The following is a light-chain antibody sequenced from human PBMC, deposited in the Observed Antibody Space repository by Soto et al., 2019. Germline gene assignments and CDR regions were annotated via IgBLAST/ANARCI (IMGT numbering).Light chain of an antibody. CDR3: QQRYSTPRT. J-gene: IGKJ2*01. V-gene: IGKV1-39*01. CDR1: QSISSY. CDR2: AAS. Sequence: DIQMPQYPSSLSASVGDRVTITCRASQSISSYLNWYQQKPGKAPKLLIYAASSLQSGVPSRFSGSGSGTDFTLTISSLQPEDFATYHCQQRYSTPRTFGQGTKLEIK.